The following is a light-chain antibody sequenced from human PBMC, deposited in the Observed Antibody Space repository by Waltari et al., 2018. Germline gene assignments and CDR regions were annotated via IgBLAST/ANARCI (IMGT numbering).Light chain of an antibody. CDR1: QSVHSTT. CDR3: HQYGRSPPWT. V-gene: IGKV3-20*01. CDR2: DAS. J-gene: IGKJ1*01. Sequence: EIVLTQSPGTLSLSPGERATLSCRASQSVHSTTLAWYQQKPGQAPRLVIDDASSRATGTPDRFSGSGSGTDFTLTISRLEPEDFAVYYCHQYGRSPPWTFGQGTKVEIK.